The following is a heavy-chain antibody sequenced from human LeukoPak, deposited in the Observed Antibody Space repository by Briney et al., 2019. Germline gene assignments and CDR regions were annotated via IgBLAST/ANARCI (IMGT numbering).Heavy chain of an antibody. CDR2: ISYDGSNK. Sequence: PGRSLRLSCAASGFTSSSYAMHWVRQAPGKGLEWVAVISYDGSNKYYADSVKGRFTISRDNSKNTLYLQMNSLRAEDTAVYYCARVEVYGDYWGQGTLVTVSS. V-gene: IGHV3-30*07. J-gene: IGHJ4*02. D-gene: IGHD3-10*01. CDR1: GFTSSSYA. CDR3: ARVEVYGDY.